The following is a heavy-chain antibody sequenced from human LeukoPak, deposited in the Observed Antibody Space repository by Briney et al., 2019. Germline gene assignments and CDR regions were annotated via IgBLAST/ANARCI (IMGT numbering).Heavy chain of an antibody. D-gene: IGHD3-22*01. Sequence: PSEPLSLTCAVYGVSFSGYYWRWIRQPPGKGLEWIGEINHSGSTNYNPSLKSRVTISVDTCKNQFSLKLSSVTAADTAVYYCARGKGRARGAYYYDSSGYYYFDYWGQGTLVTVSS. CDR3: ARGKGRARGAYYYDSSGYYYFDY. V-gene: IGHV4-34*01. J-gene: IGHJ4*02. CDR1: GVSFSGYY. CDR2: INHSGST.